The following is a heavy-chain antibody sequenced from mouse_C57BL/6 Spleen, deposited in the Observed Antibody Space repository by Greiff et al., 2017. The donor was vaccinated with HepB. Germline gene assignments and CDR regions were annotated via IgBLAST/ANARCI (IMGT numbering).Heavy chain of an antibody. V-gene: IGHV1-55*01. D-gene: IGHD2-5*01. CDR1: GYTFTSYW. CDR2: IYPGSGST. CDR3: ARWNSNFAWFAY. J-gene: IGHJ3*01. Sequence: QVQLQQPGAELVKPGASVKMSCKASGYTFTSYWITWVKQRPGQGLEWIGDIYPGSGSTNYNEKFKSKATLTVDTSSSTAYMQRRSLTSEDSAVYYCARWNSNFAWFAYWGQGTLVTVSA.